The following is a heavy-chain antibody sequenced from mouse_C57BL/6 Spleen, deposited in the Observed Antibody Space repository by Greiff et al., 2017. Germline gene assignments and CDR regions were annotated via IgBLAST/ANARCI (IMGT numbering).Heavy chain of an antibody. V-gene: IGHV7-1*01. Sequence: EVKVVESGGGLVQSGRSLRLSCATSGFTFSDFYMEWVRQAPGKGLEWIAASRNKANDYTTEYSASVKGRFIVSRDTSQSILYLQMNALRAEDTAIYYCARDARLRSVSFDVWGTGTTVTVSS. CDR3: ARDARLRSVSFDV. D-gene: IGHD1-1*01. CDR1: GFTFSDFY. CDR2: SRNKANDYTT. J-gene: IGHJ1*03.